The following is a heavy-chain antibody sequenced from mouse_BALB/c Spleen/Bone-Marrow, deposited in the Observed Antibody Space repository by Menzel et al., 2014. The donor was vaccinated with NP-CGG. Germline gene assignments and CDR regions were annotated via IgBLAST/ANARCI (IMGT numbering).Heavy chain of an antibody. D-gene: IGHD1-1*01. V-gene: IGHV14-3*02. CDR1: GFNIKDTY. CDR2: IDPANGNT. J-gene: IGHJ4*01. Sequence: EVQLQQSGAELVKPGASVKLSCTASGFNIKDTYMHWVKQRPEQGLEWIGRIDPANGNTKYDPKFQGTATITADTSSNTAYLQLSSLTSEDTAVYYCARSRDYGSSYYAMDYWGQGTSVTVSS. CDR3: ARSRDYGSSYYAMDY.